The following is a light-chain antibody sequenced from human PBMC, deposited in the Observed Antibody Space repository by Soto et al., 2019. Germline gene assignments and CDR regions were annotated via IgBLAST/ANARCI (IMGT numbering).Light chain of an antibody. CDR3: QHRSTWPPA. V-gene: IGKV3-11*01. J-gene: IGKJ2*01. CDR1: HSVFTS. Sequence: ETVLTQSPATLSLSPGERATLSCRASHSVFTSLAWYQQKPGQAPRLLIYDASNRAPAIPARFSGSGSGTVFTLTISSLEPEDFALYYCQHRSTWPPAFGQGTKLEI. CDR2: DAS.